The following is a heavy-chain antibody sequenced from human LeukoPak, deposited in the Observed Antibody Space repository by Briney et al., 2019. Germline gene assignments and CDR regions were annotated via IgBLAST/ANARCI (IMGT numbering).Heavy chain of an antibody. CDR3: AKDVSGSYLNDAFDI. CDR2: ISGSGGST. J-gene: IGHJ3*02. CDR1: GFTFSSYA. Sequence: GGSLRLSCVASGFTFSSYAMSWVRQAPGKGLEWVSAISGSGGSTYYADSVKGRFTISRDNSKNTLYLQMNSLRAEDTAVYYCAKDVSGSYLNDAFDIWGQGTMVTVSS. D-gene: IGHD1-26*01. V-gene: IGHV3-23*01.